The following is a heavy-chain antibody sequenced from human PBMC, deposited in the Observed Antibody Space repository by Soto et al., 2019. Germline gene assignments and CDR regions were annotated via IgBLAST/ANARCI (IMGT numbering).Heavy chain of an antibody. CDR1: GFTFANYD. CDR2: ILHDGSAE. Sequence: GGSLRLSCAASGFTFANYDMHWVRQAPGKGLEWMALILHDGSAEYYADSVKGRFTISRDNSKSTLYLQVNSLSAEDTGVYYCARSRDGYSFYFYYGMDVWGQGTTVTVSS. D-gene: IGHD4-4*01. V-gene: IGHV3-30*03. CDR3: ARSRDGYSFYFYYGMDV. J-gene: IGHJ6*02.